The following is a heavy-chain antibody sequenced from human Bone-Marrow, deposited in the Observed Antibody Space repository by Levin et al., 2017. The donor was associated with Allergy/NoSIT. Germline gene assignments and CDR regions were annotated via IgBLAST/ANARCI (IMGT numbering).Heavy chain of an antibody. CDR3: AKDLEYRSSSFDY. Sequence: SGGSLRLSCAASGFTFSSYGMHWVRQAPGKGLEWVAVISYDGSNKYYADSVKGRFTISRDNSKNTLYLQMNSLRAEETAVYYCAKDLEYRSSSFDYWGQGTLVTVSS. CDR1: GFTFSSYG. J-gene: IGHJ4*02. V-gene: IGHV3-30*18. CDR2: ISYDGSNK. D-gene: IGHD6-6*01.